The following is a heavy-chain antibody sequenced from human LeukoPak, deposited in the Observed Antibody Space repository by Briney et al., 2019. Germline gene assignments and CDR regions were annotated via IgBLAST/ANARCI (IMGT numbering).Heavy chain of an antibody. CDR2: ISYDGSNK. Sequence: GGSLRLSCAASGFTFSSYWMSWVRQAPGKGLEWVAVISYDGSNKYYADSVKGRFTISRDNSKNTLYLQMNSLRAEDTAVYYCARAGSYYYPPWYYYYYMDVWGKGTTVTVSS. J-gene: IGHJ6*03. CDR3: ARAGSYYYPPWYYYYYMDV. V-gene: IGHV3-30*03. D-gene: IGHD3-10*01. CDR1: GFTFSSYW.